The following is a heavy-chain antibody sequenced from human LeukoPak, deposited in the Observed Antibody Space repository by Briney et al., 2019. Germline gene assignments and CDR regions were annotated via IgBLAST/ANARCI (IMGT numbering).Heavy chain of an antibody. CDR2: ISGSGGST. V-gene: IGHV3-23*01. J-gene: IGHJ4*02. Sequence: PGGSLRLSCAASGFAFSNYAMTWVRQAPGKGLEWVSVISGSGGSTYYVDSVKGRFTISRDNSKNTLYLQLNSLRAEDTAVYYCAKARIPAGNHFDYRGQGTLVTVST. CDR1: GFAFSNYA. CDR3: AKARIPAGNHFDY. D-gene: IGHD1-14*01.